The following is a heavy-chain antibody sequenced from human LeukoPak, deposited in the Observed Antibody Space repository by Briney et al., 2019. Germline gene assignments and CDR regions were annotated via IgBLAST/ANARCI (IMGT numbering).Heavy chain of an antibody. CDR3: ARDSSASSMVRGVLGY. J-gene: IGHJ4*02. Sequence: GGSLRLSCAASGFTFNNYIMNWVRQAPGKGLEWVSSISSSSSYIYYADSVKGRFTISRDNAKNSLYLQMSSLRAEDTAVYYCARDSSASSMVRGVLGYWGQGTLVTVSS. D-gene: IGHD3-10*01. CDR2: ISSSSSYI. V-gene: IGHV3-21*01. CDR1: GFTFNNYI.